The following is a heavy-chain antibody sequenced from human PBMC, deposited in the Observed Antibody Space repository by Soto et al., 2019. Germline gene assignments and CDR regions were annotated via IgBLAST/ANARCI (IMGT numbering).Heavy chain of an antibody. CDR2: ISYGGNTI. CDR1: GFTFNDYY. J-gene: IGHJ1*01. CDR3: ARSYHDTSGYPHGY. D-gene: IGHD3-22*01. Sequence: QVQLVESGGGLVKPGGSLRLSCVASGFTFNDYYMSWIRQAPGNGLEWVSYISYGGNTIYYADSVKGRFTISRDNAKNSLYLDMNTVRAEDTAVYYCARSYHDTSGYPHGYWGQGTVVNVSS. V-gene: IGHV3-11*01.